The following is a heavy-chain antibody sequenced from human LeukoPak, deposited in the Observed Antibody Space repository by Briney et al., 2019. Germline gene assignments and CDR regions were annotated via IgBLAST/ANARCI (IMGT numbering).Heavy chain of an antibody. CDR1: GFTFSSYS. D-gene: IGHD2-2*01. CDR2: IISSISYI. J-gene: IGHJ6*03. CDR3: ARDPRPLDCSSTSCPLYYYYYYMDV. Sequence: GGSLRLSCAASGFTFSSYSMNWVRQAPGKGLEWVSSIISSISYIYYADSVKGRFTISRDNAKNSLYLQMNSLRAEDTAVYYCARDPRPLDCSSTSCPLYYYYYYMDVWGKGTTVTVSS. V-gene: IGHV3-21*01.